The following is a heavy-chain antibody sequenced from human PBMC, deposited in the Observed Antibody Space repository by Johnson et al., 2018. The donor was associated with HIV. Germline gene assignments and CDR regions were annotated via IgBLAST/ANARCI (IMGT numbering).Heavy chain of an antibody. CDR1: GFTVSSNY. D-gene: IGHD2-15*01. Sequence: VQLVESGGGLVQPGGSLRLSCAASGFTVSSNYMSWVRQAPGKGLEWVSVIYSGGSTYYADSVKGRFTISRDNAKNSLYLQMNSLRAEDTALYYCARDGSGNAFDIWGQGTMVTVSS. J-gene: IGHJ3*02. CDR2: IYSGGST. V-gene: IGHV3-66*01. CDR3: ARDGSGNAFDI.